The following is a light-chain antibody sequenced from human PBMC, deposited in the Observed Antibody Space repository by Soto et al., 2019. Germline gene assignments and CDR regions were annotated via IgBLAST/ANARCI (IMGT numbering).Light chain of an antibody. CDR2: EVS. V-gene: IGLV2-8*01. CDR1: SSDVGGYNY. CDR3: SSYAGSNNV. Sequence: QSALTQPPSASGSPGQSVTISCTGTSSDVGGYNYVSWYQQYPGKAPKLMIYEVSKRPSGVHDRFSGSTSGNTASLTVSGLQVEDEADYYCSSYAGSNNVFGGGTKLTVL. J-gene: IGLJ2*01.